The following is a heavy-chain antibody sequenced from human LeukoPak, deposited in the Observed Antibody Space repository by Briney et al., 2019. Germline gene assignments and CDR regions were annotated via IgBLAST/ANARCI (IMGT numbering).Heavy chain of an antibody. D-gene: IGHD6-6*01. J-gene: IGHJ4*02. V-gene: IGHV4-59*08. CDR1: GGSISSYY. Sequence: PSETLSLTCTVSGGSISSYYWSWIRQPPGKGLEWIGYIYYSGSTYYNPSLKSRVTISVDTSKNQFSLKLSSVTAADTAVYYCARGVREAARGSYYFDYWGQGTLVTVSS. CDR2: IYYSGST. CDR3: ARGVREAARGSYYFDY.